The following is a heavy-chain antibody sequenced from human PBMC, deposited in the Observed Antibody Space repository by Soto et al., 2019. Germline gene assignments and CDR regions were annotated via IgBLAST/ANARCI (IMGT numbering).Heavy chain of an antibody. CDR3: GRHATYHTAYYFSGMDV. V-gene: IGHV4-39*01. CDR2: IYSSGRT. CDR1: GDSITTSGYY. Sequence: PSETLSLTCNVSGDSITTSGYYWDWIRQPPGKGLEWIGSIYSSGRTHYNPSLNSRVTISLDTAKNQIYLKLNSVTAADTAVHYCGRHATYHTAYYFSGMDVWGQGTTVTVSS. J-gene: IGHJ6*02. D-gene: IGHD2-2*01.